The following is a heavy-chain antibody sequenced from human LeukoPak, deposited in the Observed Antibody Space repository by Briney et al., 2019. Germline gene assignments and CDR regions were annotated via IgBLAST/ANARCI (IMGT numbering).Heavy chain of an antibody. CDR2: MNPNSGNT. D-gene: IGHD6-13*01. CDR1: GYTFTSYD. J-gene: IGHJ4*02. Sequence: ASVKVSCKASGYTFTSYDINWVRQATGQGLEWMGWMNPNSGNTGYAQKFQGRVTMTTDTSTSTAYMELRSLRSDDTAVYYCARDGIAAAGLYYFDYWGQGTLVTVSS. V-gene: IGHV1-8*01. CDR3: ARDGIAAAGLYYFDY.